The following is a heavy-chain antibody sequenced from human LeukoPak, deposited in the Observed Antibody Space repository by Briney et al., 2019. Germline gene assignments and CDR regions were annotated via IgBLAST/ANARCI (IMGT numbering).Heavy chain of an antibody. CDR2: IHPGDSDT. D-gene: IGHD5-18*01. CDR3: ATINSYHGSWGAFDI. V-gene: IGHV5-51*01. CDR1: GYSFTSYW. Sequence: GESLKISCKGSGYSFTSYWIGWVRQMPGKGLEWMGIIHPGDSDTRYSPSFQGQVTISADKSISTAYLQWSSLKASDTAMYYCATINSYHGSWGAFDIWGQGTMVTVS. J-gene: IGHJ3*02.